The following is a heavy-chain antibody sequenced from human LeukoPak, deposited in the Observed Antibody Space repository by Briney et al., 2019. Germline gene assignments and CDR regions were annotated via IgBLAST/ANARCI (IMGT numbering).Heavy chain of an antibody. CDR3: ARAFVYVAVADNAFDI. CDR1: GYTFTGYY. CDR2: ISAYNGNT. D-gene: IGHD6-19*01. Sequence: GASVKVSCKASGYTFTGYYMHWVRQAPGQGLEWMGWISAYNGNTNYAQKLQGRVTMTTDTSTSTAYMELRSLRSDDTAVYYCARAFVYVAVADNAFDIWGQGTMVTVSS. V-gene: IGHV1-18*04. J-gene: IGHJ3*02.